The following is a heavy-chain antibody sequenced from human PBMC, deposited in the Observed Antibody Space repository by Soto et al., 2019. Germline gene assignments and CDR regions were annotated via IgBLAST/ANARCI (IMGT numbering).Heavy chain of an antibody. V-gene: IGHV4-4*02. Sequence: SETLCLTCAVSGGSISSNNWWSWVRQRPGKGLEWIGQIFHSGSPDYNPSLKSRVTISVDKSKNQFSLKLSSVTAADTAVYYCAREEPWYTAMISQARQEGAYWGRGTLVPVSS. D-gene: IGHD5-18*01. CDR2: IFHSGSP. CDR3: AREEPWYTAMISQARQEGAY. CDR1: GGSISSNNW. J-gene: IGHJ4*02.